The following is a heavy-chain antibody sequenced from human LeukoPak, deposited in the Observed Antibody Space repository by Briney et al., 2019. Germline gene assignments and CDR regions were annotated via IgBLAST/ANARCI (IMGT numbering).Heavy chain of an antibody. J-gene: IGHJ3*02. CDR2: IYITGTT. CDR3: ARSRPYYCDTSESCGAFDI. V-gene: IGHV4-4*07. CDR1: GGSITSYY. Sequence: SETLSLTCTVSGGSITSYYWTWIRQPAGKGLEWIGRIYITGTTNYNPSLKSRVTMSVDTSKNQFSLKVRSVTAADTAVYYCARSRPYYCDTSESCGAFDIWGQGTMVTVSS. D-gene: IGHD3-22*01.